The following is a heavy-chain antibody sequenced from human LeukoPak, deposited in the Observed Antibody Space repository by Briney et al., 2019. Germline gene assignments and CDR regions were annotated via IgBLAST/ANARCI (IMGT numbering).Heavy chain of an antibody. CDR3: ARLMGATYAFDI. D-gene: IGHD1-26*01. Sequence: PSETPSLTCTVSGGSISSYYWSWIRQPPGKGLEWIGYIYYSGSTNYNPSLKSRVTISVDTSKNQFSLKLSSVTAADTAVYYCARLMGATYAFDIWGQGTMVTVSS. J-gene: IGHJ3*02. V-gene: IGHV4-59*08. CDR2: IYYSGST. CDR1: GGSISSYY.